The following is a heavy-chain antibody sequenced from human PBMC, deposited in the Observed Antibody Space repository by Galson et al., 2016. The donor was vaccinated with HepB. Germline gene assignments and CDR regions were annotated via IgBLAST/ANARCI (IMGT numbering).Heavy chain of an antibody. D-gene: IGHD2-15*01. V-gene: IGHV3-33*01. CDR2: IGHDGRNE. CDR1: GFIFSQYG. J-gene: IGHJ4*02. Sequence: LRLSCAASGFIFSQYGMHWVRQAPGKGLESVAVIGHDGRNEYYADSVKGRFTISRDNSKNTLYVQMNNLRVEDTAVYYCSRGSQDDIEVDGDLEQDYWGQGPLVTVSS. CDR3: SRGSQDDIEVDGDLEQDY.